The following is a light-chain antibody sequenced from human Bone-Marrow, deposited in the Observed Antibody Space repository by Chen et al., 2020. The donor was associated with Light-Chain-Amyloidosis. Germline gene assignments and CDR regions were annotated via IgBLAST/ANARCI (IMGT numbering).Light chain of an antibody. CDR3: QVWNRSSERPV. J-gene: IGLJ3*02. V-gene: IGLV3-21*02. Sequence: SYVLTQPSSVSVAPGQTATIACGGNNIGSTSVHWYQQTPGQAPLLVVYDDSDRPSGIPERLSGSNSGKAAKLTISRVEDGDEADYYSQVWNRSSERPVFGGGTKLTVL. CDR2: DDS. CDR1: NIGSTS.